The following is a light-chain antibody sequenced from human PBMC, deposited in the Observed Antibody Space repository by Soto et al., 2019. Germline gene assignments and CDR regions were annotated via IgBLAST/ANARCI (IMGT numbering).Light chain of an antibody. CDR1: QTIRNY. J-gene: IGKJ3*01. CDR3: QQSYSTPFT. V-gene: IGKV1-39*01. CDR2: AAS. Sequence: DMPMTQSPSSLSASVGDRVTITCRASQTIRNYLNWYQQRPGKAPKLLIYAASNLQSGVPSRFRGSGSGTDFTLTISSLQPEDFATYYCQQSYSTPFTFGPGTKVDIK.